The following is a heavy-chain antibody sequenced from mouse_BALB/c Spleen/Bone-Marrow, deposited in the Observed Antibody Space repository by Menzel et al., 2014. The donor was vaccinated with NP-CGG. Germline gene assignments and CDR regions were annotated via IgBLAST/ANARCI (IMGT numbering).Heavy chain of an antibody. CDR2: FYPGSGSI. V-gene: IGHV1-62-2*01. Sequence: QVQLKESGAELVKPGASVKLSCKASGYTFTEYFIHWIKQRSGQGLEWIGWFYPGSGSIKYSEKFKDKATLTADKSSSAVYMELSRLTSEDSAVYCGARQEVMTPLDYWGQGSTRTVAA. CDR3: ARQEVMTPLDY. J-gene: IGHJ2*01. CDR1: GYTFTEYF. D-gene: IGHD2-13*01.